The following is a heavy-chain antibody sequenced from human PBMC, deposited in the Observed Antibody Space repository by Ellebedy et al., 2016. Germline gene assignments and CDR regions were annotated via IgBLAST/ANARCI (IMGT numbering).Heavy chain of an antibody. CDR3: ARTSLMTTVTMRY. CDR2: INHSGST. V-gene: IGHV4-34*01. CDR1: GGSFSGYY. J-gene: IGHJ4*02. D-gene: IGHD4-17*01. Sequence: SETLSLTCAVYGGSFSGYYWSWIRQPPGKGLEWIGEINHSGSTNYNPSLKSRVTISVETSKNQFSLKLSSVTAADTAVYYCARTSLMTTVTMRYWGQGTLVTVSS.